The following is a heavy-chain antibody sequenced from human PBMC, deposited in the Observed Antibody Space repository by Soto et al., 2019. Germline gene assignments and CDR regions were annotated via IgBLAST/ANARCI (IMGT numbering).Heavy chain of an antibody. CDR3: ARCGGWLGIAARTYYYGMDV. J-gene: IGHJ6*02. V-gene: IGHV3-11*01. D-gene: IGHD6-6*01. CDR2: ISSSGSTI. CDR1: GFTFSDYY. Sequence: QVQLVESGGGLVKPGGSLRLSCAASGFTFSDYYMSWIRQAPGKGLEWVSYISSSGSTIYYADSVKGRFTISRYNAKNSLYLQMNSLRAEDTAVYYCARCGGWLGIAARTYYYGMDVWGQGTTVTVSS.